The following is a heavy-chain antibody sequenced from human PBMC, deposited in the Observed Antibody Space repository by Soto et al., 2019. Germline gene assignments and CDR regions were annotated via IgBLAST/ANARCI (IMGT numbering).Heavy chain of an antibody. CDR2: TSFDGSSG. J-gene: IGHJ4*02. D-gene: IGHD6-19*01. CDR3: AKSPPVVAGYFDY. Sequence: QVQLVESGGGVVQPGRSLRLSCAASGFTFSSSGMHWVRQAPGKGLEWVAVTSFDGSSGYYADSVRGRFTISRDNSNNALYLQMSSLRAEDTAVYYCAKSPPVVAGYFDYWGQGTLVSVSS. V-gene: IGHV3-30*18. CDR1: GFTFSSSG.